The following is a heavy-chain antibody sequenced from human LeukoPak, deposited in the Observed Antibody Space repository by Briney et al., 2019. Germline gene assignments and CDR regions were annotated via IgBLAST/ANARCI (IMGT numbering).Heavy chain of an antibody. Sequence: GGSLRLSCAASGFTFSNYGMHWVRQAPGKGLEWVAFIRYDGNNKYYANSVKGRFTISRDNSMITLYLQMNSLRDEDTAVYYCEKDPHYFGSGSYYDYFDYWGQGTLVTVSS. J-gene: IGHJ4*02. D-gene: IGHD3-10*01. CDR2: IRYDGNNK. CDR3: EKDPHYFGSGSYYDYFDY. V-gene: IGHV3-30*02. CDR1: GFTFSNYG.